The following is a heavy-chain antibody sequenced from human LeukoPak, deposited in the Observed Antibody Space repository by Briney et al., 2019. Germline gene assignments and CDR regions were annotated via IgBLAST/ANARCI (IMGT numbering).Heavy chain of an antibody. CDR2: IYYSGST. V-gene: IGHV4-61*08. J-gene: IGHJ4*02. CDR3: ARGKIPAALFDY. D-gene: IGHD2-2*01. Sequence: PSQTLSLTCAVSGGSISSGGYSWSWIRQPPGKGLEWIGYIYYSGSTNYNPSLKSRVTISVDTSKNQFSLKLSSVTAADTAVYYCARGKIPAALFDYWGQGTLVTVSS. CDR1: GGSISSGGYS.